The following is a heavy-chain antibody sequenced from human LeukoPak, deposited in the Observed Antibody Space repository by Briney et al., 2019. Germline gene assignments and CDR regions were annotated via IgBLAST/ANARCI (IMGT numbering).Heavy chain of an antibody. D-gene: IGHD4-17*01. CDR3: AKDRGMTTVTTVDY. V-gene: IGHV3-23*01. CDR1: GFTFSSYA. CDR2: ISSSGGGT. J-gene: IGHJ4*02. Sequence: GGSLRLSCAASGFTFSSYAMSWVRQAPGKGLEWVSVISSSGGGTYYADSVKSRFTISRDNSKNTLYLQMNSLRAEDAAVYYCAKDRGMTTVTTVDYWGQGTLVTVSS.